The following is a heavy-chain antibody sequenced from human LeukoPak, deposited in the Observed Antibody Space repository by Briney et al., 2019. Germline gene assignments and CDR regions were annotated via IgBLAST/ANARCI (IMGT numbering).Heavy chain of an antibody. V-gene: IGHV3-30-3*01. CDR3: ASQDIVVVVAAHRSFDY. Sequence: GGSLRLSCAASGFTFSSYAMHWVRQAPGKGLEWVAVISYDGSNKYYADSVKGRFTISRDNSKNTLYLQMNNLRAEDTAVYYCASQDIVVVVAAHRSFDYWGQGTLVTVSS. J-gene: IGHJ4*02. CDR2: ISYDGSNK. CDR1: GFTFSSYA. D-gene: IGHD2-15*01.